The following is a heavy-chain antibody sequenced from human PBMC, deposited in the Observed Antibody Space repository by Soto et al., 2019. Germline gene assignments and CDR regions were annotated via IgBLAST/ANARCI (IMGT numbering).Heavy chain of an antibody. Sequence: GGSLRLSCAASGFTFSSYGMHLVRQAPGKGLEWVAVIWYDGSNKYYADSVKGRFTISRDNSKNTLYLQMNSLRAEDTAVYYCARAIESSGYSGVLGSYWGQGTLVTVSS. D-gene: IGHD5-12*01. CDR2: IWYDGSNK. V-gene: IGHV3-33*01. CDR1: GFTFSSYG. J-gene: IGHJ4*02. CDR3: ARAIESSGYSGVLGSY.